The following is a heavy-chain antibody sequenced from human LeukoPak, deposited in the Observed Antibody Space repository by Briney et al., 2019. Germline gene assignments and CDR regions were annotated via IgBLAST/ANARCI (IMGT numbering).Heavy chain of an antibody. CDR1: GFTFSNYA. CDR2: ISSNGGST. D-gene: IGHD5-18*01. CDR3: VKARGIQLWLPGDY. Sequence: PGGSLRLSCLASGFTFSNYAMSWVRQAPGKGLEYVSAISSNGGSTYYGDSVKGRFTISRDNSKNTLYLQMSSLRAEDTAVYYCVKARGIQLWLPGDYWGQGTLVTVSS. V-gene: IGHV3-64D*09. J-gene: IGHJ4*02.